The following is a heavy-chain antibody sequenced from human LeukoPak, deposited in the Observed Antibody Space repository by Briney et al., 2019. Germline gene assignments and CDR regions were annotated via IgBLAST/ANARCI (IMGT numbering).Heavy chain of an antibody. D-gene: IGHD2-2*02. Sequence: ASVKVSCKASGYTFTGYYMHWVRQAPGQGLEWMGWINPNSGGTNYAQKFQGRVTMTRDTSISTAYMELSRLRSDDTAVYYCARDHSVVVPAAINYYHGMDVWGQGTTVTVSS. CDR2: INPNSGGT. CDR3: ARDHSVVVPAAINYYHGMDV. CDR1: GYTFTGYY. V-gene: IGHV1-2*02. J-gene: IGHJ6*02.